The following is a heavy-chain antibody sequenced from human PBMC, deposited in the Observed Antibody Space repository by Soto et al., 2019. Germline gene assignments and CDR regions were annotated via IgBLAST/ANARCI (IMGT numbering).Heavy chain of an antibody. CDR3: ASYLGADYDSSGYYYNWFDP. CDR2: IYYSGST. CDR1: GGSISSGDYY. V-gene: IGHV4-30-4*01. D-gene: IGHD3-22*01. Sequence: SETLSLTCTVSGGSISSGDYYWSWIRQPPGKGLEWIGYIYYSGSTYYNPSLKSRVTISVDTSKNQFSLKLSSVTAADTAVYYCASYLGADYDSSGYYYNWFDPWGQGTLVTVSS. J-gene: IGHJ5*02.